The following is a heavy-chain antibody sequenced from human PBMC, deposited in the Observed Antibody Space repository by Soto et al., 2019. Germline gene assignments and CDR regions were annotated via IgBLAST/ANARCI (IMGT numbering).Heavy chain of an antibody. CDR2: IYHSGNT. CDR3: ATAALAADYFGH. Sequence: QVQLQESGPGLVKPSQTLSLTCTVSDGSISSGDYYWGWIRQPPGKGLEWIGYIYHSGNTYYNPSLKSRLSMSVDTSKNQFSLNLNSVTASDTAVYYSATAALAADYFGHWGQGTQVTVSS. J-gene: IGHJ4*02. V-gene: IGHV4-30-4*08. CDR1: DGSISSGDYY. D-gene: IGHD6-19*01.